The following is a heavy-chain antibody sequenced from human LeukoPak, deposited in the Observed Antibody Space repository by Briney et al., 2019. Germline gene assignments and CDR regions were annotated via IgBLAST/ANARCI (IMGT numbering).Heavy chain of an antibody. CDR1: GFTLRSYG. V-gene: IGHV3-30*04. Sequence: GSLRLSFAASGFTLRSYGMQWVRQAPGKGLEWMALLPYDGSKTFHADSVKGRFTISRDNSKNTLYLQMNALRAEDTATYYCARDAKLGELSYYYYIMDVWGQGTTVTVSS. D-gene: IGHD3-10*02. CDR2: LPYDGSKT. J-gene: IGHJ6*02. CDR3: ARDAKLGELSYYYYIMDV.